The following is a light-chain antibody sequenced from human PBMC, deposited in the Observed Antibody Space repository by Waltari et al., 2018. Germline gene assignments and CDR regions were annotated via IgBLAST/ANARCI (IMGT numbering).Light chain of an antibody. CDR1: SSDIGTYNY. CDR3: SSYAGSNNFLYV. Sequence: QSALTQPPSASGSPGQSVTISCTGTSSDIGTYNYVSWYQQQPGKAPKLMIYHVSQPPSGFADCCSGSKSGNTASLTVSGLQAEDEGDYYCSSYAGSNNFLYVFGTGTKVSVL. CDR2: HVS. V-gene: IGLV2-8*01. J-gene: IGLJ1*01.